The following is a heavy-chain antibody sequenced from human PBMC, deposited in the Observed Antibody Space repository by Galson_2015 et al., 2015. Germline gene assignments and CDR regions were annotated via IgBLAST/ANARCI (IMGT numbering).Heavy chain of an antibody. CDR3: AKTWFGEWNDAFDI. CDR2: ISGSGGST. CDR1: GFTFSSYA. Sequence: LGVPSAAFGFTFSSYAMSWVRQAPGKGLEWVSAISGSGGSTYYADSVKGRFTISRDNSKNTLYLQMNSLRAEDTAVYYCAKTWFGEWNDAFDIWGQGTMVTVSS. V-gene: IGHV3-23*01. J-gene: IGHJ3*02. D-gene: IGHD3-10*01.